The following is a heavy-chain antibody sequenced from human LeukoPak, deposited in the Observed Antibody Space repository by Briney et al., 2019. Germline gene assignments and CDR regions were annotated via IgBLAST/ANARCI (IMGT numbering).Heavy chain of an antibody. D-gene: IGHD2-2*01. CDR3: ARSGPAAGRPDAFDI. V-gene: IGHV4-39*07. CDR2: IYYSGIT. Sequence: PSETLSLTCPLSGGSVSSSSFYWGWIRQPPGKGLECIGTIYYSGITYYSSSLKSRVTISVDTSKNQFSLKLSSVTAADTAVYFCARSGPAAGRPDAFDIWGQGTLVTVSA. CDR1: GGSVSSSSFY. J-gene: IGHJ3*02.